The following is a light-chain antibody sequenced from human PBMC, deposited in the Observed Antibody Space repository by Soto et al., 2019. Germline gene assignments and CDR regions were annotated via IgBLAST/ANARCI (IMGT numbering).Light chain of an antibody. V-gene: IGLV1-44*01. CDR3: AAWDDSLNGLL. Sequence: QSVLTQPPSASGTPGQVFTISCSGSNSNIGDNSVNWYQQLPGTAPKLLIYGDNRRPSGVPDRFSGSKSGTSASLAISGLQSEDEAEYYCAAWDDSLNGLLFGGGTQLTVL. CDR1: NSNIGDNS. J-gene: IGLJ3*02. CDR2: GDN.